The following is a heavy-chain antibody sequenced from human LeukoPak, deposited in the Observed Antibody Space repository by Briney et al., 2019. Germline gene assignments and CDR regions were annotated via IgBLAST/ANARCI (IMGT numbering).Heavy chain of an antibody. CDR1: GGSIGSSY. J-gene: IGHJ6*03. Sequence: SETLSLTCTVSGGSIGSSYWSWIRQPPGKGLEWIGYISNSGSTTYSPSLKSRLTISVHMSKNQFSLDLHSVTTADTAVYYCARAQYDGLSTGYTGGFYYMDVWAKGPRSPSP. CDR3: ARAQYDGLSTGYTGGFYYMDV. CDR2: ISNSGST. V-gene: IGHV4-59*01. D-gene: IGHD3-3*01.